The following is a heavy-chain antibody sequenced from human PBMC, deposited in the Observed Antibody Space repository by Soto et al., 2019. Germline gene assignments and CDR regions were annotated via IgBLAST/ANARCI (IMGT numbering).Heavy chain of an antibody. J-gene: IGHJ4*02. CDR2: INAGNGNT. Sequence: ASVKVSCKASGYTFTSYALHWVLQAPGQRLEWMGWINAGNGNTKYSQKFQGSVTISRDTSASTAYMELSSLRSEDTAVYYCARADILTGSLDYWGQGTLVTVSS. D-gene: IGHD3-9*01. CDR1: GYTFTSYA. CDR3: ARADILTGSLDY. V-gene: IGHV1-3*01.